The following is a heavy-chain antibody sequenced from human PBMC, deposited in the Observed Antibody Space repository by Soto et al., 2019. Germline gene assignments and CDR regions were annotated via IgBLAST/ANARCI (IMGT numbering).Heavy chain of an antibody. CDR3: ARGGVSTRTFDY. J-gene: IGHJ4*02. Sequence: GESLKISCKGSGYNFAGYWIAWVRQMPGKGLELMGIIYPSDSDTRYRPSFQGQVTISADKSISSAYLQWSSLRASDTAMYYCARGGVSTRTFDYWGQGTPVTVS. D-gene: IGHD3-3*01. CDR2: IYPSDSDT. V-gene: IGHV5-51*01. CDR1: GYNFAGYW.